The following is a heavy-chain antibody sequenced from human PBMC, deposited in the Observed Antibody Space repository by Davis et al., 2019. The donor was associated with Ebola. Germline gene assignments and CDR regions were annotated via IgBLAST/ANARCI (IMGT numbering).Heavy chain of an antibody. Sequence: PGESLKISCAASGFTFSSYGMHWVRQAPGKGLEWVAVIWYDGSNKYYADSVKGRFTISRDNSKNTLYLQMNSLRAEDTAVYYCAKDLVTYYYDSGNAFDIWGQGTMVTVSS. CDR2: IWYDGSNK. V-gene: IGHV3-33*06. CDR3: AKDLVTYYYDSGNAFDI. J-gene: IGHJ3*02. CDR1: GFTFSSYG. D-gene: IGHD3-22*01.